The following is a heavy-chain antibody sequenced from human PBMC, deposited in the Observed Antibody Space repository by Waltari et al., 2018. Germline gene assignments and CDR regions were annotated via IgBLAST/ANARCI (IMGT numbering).Heavy chain of an antibody. J-gene: IGHJ4*02. CDR3: ARGGSGGTYGLFDY. CDR2: IKTDGSTA. Sequence: VQLVESGGALVQPGGSLRLSCVGSGFTFGSYWMHWGRQVPGKGLIWVLRIKTDGSTADYVDSVKGRFTISRDNADNTMYLQMNSLRAEDTAVYYCARGGSGGTYGLFDYWGQGTLDTVSS. V-gene: IGHV3-74*01. CDR1: GFTFGSYW. D-gene: IGHD2-15*01.